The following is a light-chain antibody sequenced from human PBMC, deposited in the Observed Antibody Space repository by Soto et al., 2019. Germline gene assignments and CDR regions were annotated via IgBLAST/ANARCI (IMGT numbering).Light chain of an antibody. J-gene: IGKJ4*01. CDR3: QKYNSAPPLT. CDR1: QGISNY. V-gene: IGKV1-27*01. Sequence: DIQMTQSPSSLSASVGDRVTITCRASQGISNYLALYQQKPGKVPKLLIYAASTLQSGVPSRFSGSGSGTDFTLTISRLQPEDVATYYCQKYNSAPPLTFGGGTKVEIQ. CDR2: AAS.